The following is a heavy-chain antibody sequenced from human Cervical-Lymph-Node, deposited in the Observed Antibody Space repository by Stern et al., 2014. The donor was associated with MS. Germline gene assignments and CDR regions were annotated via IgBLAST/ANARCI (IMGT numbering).Heavy chain of an antibody. CDR1: RGSISSSNYY. CDR3: ARRSLADLGGPFDV. Sequence: QLQMQESGPGLVKPSDTLSLTCTVSRGSISSSNYYWGWIRQSPGRGLEWIGNIFSSGTPSYTPPLTSGAPLSADPSRNHFFWSLNSVTAADTAVYFCARRSLADLGGPFDVWGQGTMVTVSS. V-gene: IGHV4-39*01. J-gene: IGHJ3*01. CDR2: IFSSGTP.